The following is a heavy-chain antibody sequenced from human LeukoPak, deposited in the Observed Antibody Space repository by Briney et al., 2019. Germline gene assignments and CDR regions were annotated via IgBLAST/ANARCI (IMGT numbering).Heavy chain of an antibody. J-gene: IGHJ6*02. CDR1: GFTFSSYW. CDR3: AKDLVRCSSGSDGMDV. D-gene: IGHD6-19*01. V-gene: IGHV3-23*01. CDR2: ISGSGGST. Sequence: GGSLRLSCAASGFTFSSYWMSWVRQAPGKGLEWVSAISGSGGSTYYADSVKGRFTISRDNSKNTLYLQTNSLRAEDTAVYYCAKDLVRCSSGSDGMDVWDQGTTVTVSS.